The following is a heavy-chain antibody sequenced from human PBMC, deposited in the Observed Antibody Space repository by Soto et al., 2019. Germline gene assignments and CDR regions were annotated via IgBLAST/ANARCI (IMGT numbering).Heavy chain of an antibody. J-gene: IGHJ4*02. CDR3: ALTPMIVYYRFDY. Sequence: PSETLSLTCAVYGGSVSGYYWSWIRQPPGKGLEWIGEINHSGSTNYNPSLKSRVTISVDTSKNQFSLKLTSVTAADTAVYYCALTPMIVYYRFDYWGQGTLVTVSS. V-gene: IGHV4-34*01. CDR1: GGSVSGYY. CDR2: INHSGST. D-gene: IGHD3-22*01.